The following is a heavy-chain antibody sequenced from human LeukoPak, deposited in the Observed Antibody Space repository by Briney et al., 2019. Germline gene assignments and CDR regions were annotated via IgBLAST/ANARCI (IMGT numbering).Heavy chain of an antibody. Sequence: GGSLRLSCVVSGLTFSSYSMSWVRQAPGKGLDWVSGISASGGDTWYPDSVKGRFTISRDNSKNTLFLQMSSLRVEDTAMYYCAKDASGPEYWGQGTLVTVSS. CDR2: ISASGGDT. CDR1: GLTFSSYS. J-gene: IGHJ4*02. CDR3: AKDASGPEY. V-gene: IGHV3-23*01.